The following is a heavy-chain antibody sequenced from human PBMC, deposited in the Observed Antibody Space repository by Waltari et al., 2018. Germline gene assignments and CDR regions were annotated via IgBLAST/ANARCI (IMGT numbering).Heavy chain of an antibody. J-gene: IGHJ3*02. V-gene: IGHV3-21*01. CDR1: GFTFSSYP. CDR3: ARGTGGSSRTFDI. CDR2: ISSSSSYI. Sequence: VAVVGSGGGPVKPGGVLGLSLATSGFTFSSYPLHLGPPAPGKGLEWVSSISSSSSYIYDADSVKGRFTISRDNAKNSLYLQMNSLRAEDTAVYYCARGTGGSSRTFDIWGQGTMVTVSS. D-gene: IGHD6-6*01.